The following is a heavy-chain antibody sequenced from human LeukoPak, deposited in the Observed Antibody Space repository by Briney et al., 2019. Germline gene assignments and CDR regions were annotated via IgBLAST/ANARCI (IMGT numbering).Heavy chain of an antibody. CDR3: AKRGVVIRVILVGFHKEAYYFDS. Sequence: GRSLRLSCAASGFTFSSYAMHWVRQAPGKGLEWGPVISYDGSNKYYADSVKGRFTISRDNSKNTLYLQMSSLRAEDTAVYFCAKRGVVIRVILVGFHKEAYYFDSWGQGALVTVSS. CDR1: GFTFSSYA. D-gene: IGHD3-22*01. CDR2: ISYDGSNK. J-gene: IGHJ4*02. V-gene: IGHV3-30*15.